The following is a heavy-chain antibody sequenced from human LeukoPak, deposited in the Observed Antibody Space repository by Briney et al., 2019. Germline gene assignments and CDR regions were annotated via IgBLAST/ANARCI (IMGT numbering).Heavy chain of an antibody. D-gene: IGHD3-16*02. CDR3: TTVMITFGGVIPNY. Sequence: GGSLRLSCAASGFTFSNAWMNWVRQAPGKGPEWVGRIKSKTDGGTVDYAAPVKGRFTISRDDSKTTLYLQMNDLKTEDTAVYYCTTVMITFGGVIPNYWGQGTLVTVSS. V-gene: IGHV3-15*01. CDR1: GFTFSNAW. J-gene: IGHJ4*02. CDR2: IKSKTDGGTV.